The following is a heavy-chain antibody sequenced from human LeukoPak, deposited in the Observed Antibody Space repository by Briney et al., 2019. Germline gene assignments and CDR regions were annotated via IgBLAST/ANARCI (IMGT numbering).Heavy chain of an antibody. CDR2: IDYSGTT. CDR1: GGSISSSSYY. V-gene: IGHV4-39*02. J-gene: IGHJ4*02. D-gene: IGHD1-26*01. CDR3: TRDSGSWTVDY. Sequence: PSETLSLTCTVSGGSISSSSYYWGWIRQPPGQGLEWLGTIDYSGTTYHNPSLKSRVTISIDTSKNHFSLKLNSVTAADTAVYYCTRDSGSWTVDYWGQGTLVTVSS.